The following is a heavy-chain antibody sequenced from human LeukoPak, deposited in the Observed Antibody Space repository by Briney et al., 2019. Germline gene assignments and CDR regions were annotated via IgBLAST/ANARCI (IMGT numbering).Heavy chain of an antibody. CDR2: IRSEDNTYAT. J-gene: IGHJ3*02. CDR1: GFTFSGSA. Sequence: GGSLKLSCATSGFTFSGSAIHWVRQASGKGLERVGRIRSEDNTYATAYAASVKGRFSISRDDSKNTAYLQMNGLRAEDTAVYYCTRLPTVTTAFDIWGQGTMVTVSS. V-gene: IGHV3-73*01. D-gene: IGHD4-17*01. CDR3: TRLPTVTTAFDI.